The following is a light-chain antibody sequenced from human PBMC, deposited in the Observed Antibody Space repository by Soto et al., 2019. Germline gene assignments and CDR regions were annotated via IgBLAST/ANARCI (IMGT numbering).Light chain of an antibody. J-gene: IGLJ1*01. V-gene: IGLV1-51*01. CDR3: GTWDNSLSAYV. Sequence: QSMLTQPPSVSAAPGQKVTISCSGSSSNIGNNYVSWYQQLPVTAPKLLIYDNNKRPSGITDRFSGSKSGTSATLGITGLQTGDEADYYCGTWDNSLSAYVFGTGTKLTVL. CDR1: SSNIGNNY. CDR2: DNN.